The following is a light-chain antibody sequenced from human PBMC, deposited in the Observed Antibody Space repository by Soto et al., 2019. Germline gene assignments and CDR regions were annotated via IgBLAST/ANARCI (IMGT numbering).Light chain of an antibody. CDR3: LHALQPPPA. Sequence: DIVLTQSPLSLPFTPGEPASISCRSSQSLLHRSGYHYLDWYLQKPGQSPQLLIYLGSNRATGVPDRFSGSGSGTDVTLKISRVEAEDVGVFYCLHALQPPPAFGQGTKVEIK. CDR2: LGS. V-gene: IGKV2-28*01. J-gene: IGKJ1*01. CDR1: QSLLHRSGYHY.